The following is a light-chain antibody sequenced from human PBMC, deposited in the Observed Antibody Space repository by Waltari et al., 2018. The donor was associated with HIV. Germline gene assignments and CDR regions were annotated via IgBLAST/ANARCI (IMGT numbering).Light chain of an antibody. CDR1: SGTIASNY. J-gene: IGLJ3*02. CDR2: EDD. V-gene: IGLV6-57*03. CDR3: QSDDSVNQWV. Sequence: PHSVSESPGKTVTISCTRSSGTIASNYVQWYQQRPGSAPTTVIFEDDQRPSGVPDRFSGSIDSSSNSASLSISDLKTEDEADYYCQSDDSVNQWVFGGGTKLTVL.